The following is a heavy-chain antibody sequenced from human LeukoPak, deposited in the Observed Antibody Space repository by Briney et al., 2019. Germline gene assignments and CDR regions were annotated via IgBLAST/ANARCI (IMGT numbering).Heavy chain of an antibody. V-gene: IGHV4-39*01. J-gene: IGHJ4*02. Sequence: SETLSLTCTVSGGSISSSSYYWGWIRQPPGKGLEWIGSIYYSRSTYYNLSLKSRVTISVDTSKNQFSLKLSSVTAADTAVYYCARQSGSYYPHYFDYWGQGTLVTVSS. CDR3: ARQSGSYYPHYFDY. CDR1: GGSISSSSYY. CDR2: IYYSRST. D-gene: IGHD1-26*01.